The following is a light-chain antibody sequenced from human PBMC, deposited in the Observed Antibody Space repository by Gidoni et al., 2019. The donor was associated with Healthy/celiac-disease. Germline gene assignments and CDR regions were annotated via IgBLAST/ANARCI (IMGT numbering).Light chain of an antibody. V-gene: IGKV1-39*01. CDR3: QQSYSTLLT. J-gene: IGKJ4*01. Sequence: DIQMTQSPSSLSASVGDIVTITCRASQSICSYLNWYQQKPGKAHKILIYAASSLQSGVPSRFSGSGSGTDFTLAISSLQPEDFATYYCQQSYSTLLTFXGXTKVEIK. CDR1: QSICSY. CDR2: AAS.